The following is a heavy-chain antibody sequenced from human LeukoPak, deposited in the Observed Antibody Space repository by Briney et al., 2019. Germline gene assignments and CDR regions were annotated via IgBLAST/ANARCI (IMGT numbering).Heavy chain of an antibody. CDR3: ARDFLSDSSGYYYVWFDP. CDR2: INPNSGGT. CDR1: GYTFTGYY. Sequence: EASVKVSCKASGYTFTGYYMHWVRQAPGQGLEWMGWINPNSGGTNYAQKFQGRVTMTRDTSISTAYMELSRLRSDDTAVYYCARDFLSDSSGYYYVWFDPWGQGTLVSVSS. V-gene: IGHV1-2*02. J-gene: IGHJ5*02. D-gene: IGHD3-22*01.